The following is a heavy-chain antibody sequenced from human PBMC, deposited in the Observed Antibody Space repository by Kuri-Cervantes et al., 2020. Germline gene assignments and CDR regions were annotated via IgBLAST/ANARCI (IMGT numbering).Heavy chain of an antibody. CDR3: ARVVPTEDAFDI. CDR2: IKQDGSER. J-gene: IGHJ3*02. D-gene: IGHD1-26*01. V-gene: IGHV3-7*04. Sequence: GGSLRLSCAASGFTFSSSWMHWVCQAPEKGLEWVADIKQDGSERYYVDSVTGRFTISRDNAKNSLFLQMNSLRAEDTALYYCARVVPTEDAFDIWGQGTKVTVSS. CDR1: GFTFSSSW.